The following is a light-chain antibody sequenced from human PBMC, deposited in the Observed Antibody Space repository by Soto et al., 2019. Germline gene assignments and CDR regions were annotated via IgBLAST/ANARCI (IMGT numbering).Light chain of an antibody. CDR1: SSDVGGYNY. CDR2: DVS. Sequence: QSVLTQPASVSGSPGQSITISCTGTSSDVGGYNYVSWYQQHPGKAPKLMIYDVSNRPSGVSNRFSGSKSGNTASLTISGLQAEDEADCYCSSYTSSSTPSVFGTGTKVTVL. CDR3: SSYTSSSTPSV. J-gene: IGLJ1*01. V-gene: IGLV2-14*01.